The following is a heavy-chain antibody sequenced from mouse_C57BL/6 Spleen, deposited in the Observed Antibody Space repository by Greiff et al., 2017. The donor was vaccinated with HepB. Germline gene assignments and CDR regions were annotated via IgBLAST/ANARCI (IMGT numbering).Heavy chain of an antibody. CDR3: ARGGNYYWYFDV. CDR1: GYTFTSYW. V-gene: IGHV1-50*01. Sequence: QVQLQQPGAELVNPGASVKLSCKASGYTFTSYWMQWVKQRPGQGLEWIGEIDPSDSYTNYNQKFKGKATLTVDTSSSTAYMQLSSLTSEDSAVYYCARGGNYYWYFDVWGTGTTVTVSS. J-gene: IGHJ1*03. CDR2: IDPSDSYT. D-gene: IGHD1-1*02.